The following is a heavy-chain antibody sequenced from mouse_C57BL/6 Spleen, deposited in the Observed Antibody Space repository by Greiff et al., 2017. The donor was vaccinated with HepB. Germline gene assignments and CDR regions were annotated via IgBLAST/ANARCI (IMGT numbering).Heavy chain of an antibody. D-gene: IGHD1-1*01. CDR3: ARRGGITTVVPARWYFDV. CDR2: IYWDDDK. J-gene: IGHJ1*03. CDR1: GFSLSTSGMG. V-gene: IGHV8-12*01. Sequence: QVTLKESGPGILQSSQTLSLTCSFSGFSLSTSGMGVSWIRQPSGKGLEWLAHIYWDDDKRYNPSLKSRLTISKDTSRNQVFLKITSVDTADTATYYCARRGGITTVVPARWYFDVWGTGTTVTVSS.